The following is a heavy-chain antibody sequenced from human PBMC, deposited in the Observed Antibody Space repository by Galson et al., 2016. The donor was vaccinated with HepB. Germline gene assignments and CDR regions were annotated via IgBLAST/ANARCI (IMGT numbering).Heavy chain of an antibody. CDR1: GFFFSGRA. Sequence: SLRLSCAASGFFFSGRAMSWVRQAPGKGLEWVSGINRYGATTGYAASVKGRFTISRDNSNNTLYLQMNSLTTEDTAVYYCARDVTVTMGRGVLDYWGQGTLVTVSS. CDR3: ARDVTVTMGRGVLDY. D-gene: IGHD3-10*01. J-gene: IGHJ4*02. CDR2: INRYGATT. V-gene: IGHV3-23*01.